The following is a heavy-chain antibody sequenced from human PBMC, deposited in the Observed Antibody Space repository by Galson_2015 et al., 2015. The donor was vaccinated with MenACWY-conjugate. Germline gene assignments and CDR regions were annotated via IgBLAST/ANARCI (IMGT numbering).Heavy chain of an antibody. J-gene: IGHJ4*02. Sequence: RLSCAASGFTFNNYWMHWVRQPPGKGLEWISYIKADGSFSNYADSVKGRFTISTDNAKNMVYLQMDGLGDEDTAVYFCARDNNWSSDSWGQGTLVTVSS. V-gene: IGHV3-74*01. CDR1: GFTFNNYW. D-gene: IGHD1-1*01. CDR2: IKADGSFS. CDR3: ARDNNWSSDS.